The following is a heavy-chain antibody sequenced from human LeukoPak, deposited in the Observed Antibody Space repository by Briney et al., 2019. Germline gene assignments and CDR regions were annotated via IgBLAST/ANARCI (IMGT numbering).Heavy chain of an antibody. D-gene: IGHD6-13*01. CDR3: ASEESSSWYYFDY. Sequence: PGGSLRLSCAASGFTFSSYSMNWVRQAPGKGLEWVSSISSSSSYIYYADSVKGRFTISRDNAKNSLYLQMNSLRAEDTAVYYCASEESSSWYYFDYWGQGTLVTVSS. V-gene: IGHV3-21*01. CDR1: GFTFSSYS. CDR2: ISSSSSYI. J-gene: IGHJ4*02.